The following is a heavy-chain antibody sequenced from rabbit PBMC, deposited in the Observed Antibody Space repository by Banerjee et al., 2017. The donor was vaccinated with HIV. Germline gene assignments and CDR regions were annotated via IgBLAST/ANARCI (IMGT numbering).Heavy chain of an antibody. CDR2: IYTGSGSA. D-gene: IGHD4-1*01. Sequence: QEQLEESGGDLVKPEGSLTLTCTASGFSFSSSYWICWVRQAPGKGLEWIGCIYTGSGSALYVSWAKGRFTISKTSSSTVDLKMTSLTAADTATYFCGRHASSSGWCGDLWGQGTLVTVS. CDR1: GFSFSSSYW. CDR3: GRHASSSGWCGDL. J-gene: IGHJ6*01. V-gene: IGHV1S45*01.